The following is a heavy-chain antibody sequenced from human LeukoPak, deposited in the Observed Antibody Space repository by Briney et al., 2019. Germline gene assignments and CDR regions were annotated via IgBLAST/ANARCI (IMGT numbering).Heavy chain of an antibody. Sequence: ASVKVSCKASGYTFTSYGISWVRQAPGQGLEWMGWISAYNGNTNYAQKLQGRVTMTTDTSTSTAYTELRSLRSDDTAVYYCALYSGYVGPLLDYWGQGTLVTVSS. CDR2: ISAYNGNT. J-gene: IGHJ4*02. CDR1: GYTFTSYG. V-gene: IGHV1-18*01. CDR3: ALYSGYVGPLLDY. D-gene: IGHD5-12*01.